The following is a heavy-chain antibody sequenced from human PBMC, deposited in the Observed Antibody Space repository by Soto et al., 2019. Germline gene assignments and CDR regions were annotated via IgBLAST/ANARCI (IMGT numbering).Heavy chain of an antibody. CDR3: ARVKVPAAILGAFDL. J-gene: IGHJ3*01. Sequence: ASVKVSCKASGYTFTSYGISWVRQAPGQGLEWMGWISAYNGNTNSAARFQDRLTMTTDTSTRTAYMELRSLTSDDTAVYYCARVKVPAAILGAFDLWGQGTVVTVSS. CDR1: GYTFTSYG. V-gene: IGHV1-18*04. CDR2: ISAYNGNT. D-gene: IGHD2-2*02.